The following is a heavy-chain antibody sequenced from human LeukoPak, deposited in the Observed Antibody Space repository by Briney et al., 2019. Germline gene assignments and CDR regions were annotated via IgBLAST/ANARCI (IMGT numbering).Heavy chain of an antibody. V-gene: IGHV4-30-4*08. CDR1: GGSISSGDYY. Sequence: PSETLSLTCTVPGGSISSGDYYWSWIRQPPGKGLEWIGYIYYSGSTYYNPSLKSRVTISVDTSKNQFSLKLSSVTAADTALYYCARGDDSSGNFDYWGQGTLVTVSS. D-gene: IGHD3-22*01. CDR3: ARGDDSSGNFDY. CDR2: IYYSGST. J-gene: IGHJ4*02.